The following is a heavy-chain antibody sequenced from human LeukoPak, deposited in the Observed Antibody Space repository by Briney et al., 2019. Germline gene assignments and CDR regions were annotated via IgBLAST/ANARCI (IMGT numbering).Heavy chain of an antibody. D-gene: IGHD3-22*01. J-gene: IGHJ3*02. CDR1: GFTFSSYE. Sequence: GGSLRLSCAASGFTFSSYEMNWVRQAPGKGLEWGANIKQDGSEKDYVDSVKGRFTISRDNAKNSLYLQMNSLRAEDTAVYYCARSYYDMTDAFDIWRQGTMVTVSS. CDR2: IKQDGSEK. CDR3: ARSYYDMTDAFDI. V-gene: IGHV3-7*01.